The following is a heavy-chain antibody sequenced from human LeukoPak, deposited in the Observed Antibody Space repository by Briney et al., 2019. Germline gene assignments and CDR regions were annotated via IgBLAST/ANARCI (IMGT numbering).Heavy chain of an antibody. CDR3: AKPRNDYSNFDAFDI. J-gene: IGHJ3*02. D-gene: IGHD4-11*01. CDR1: GFTFDDYA. CDR2: ISWNSGSI. Sequence: GRSLRLSCAASGFTFDDYAMHWVRQAPGKGLEWVSGISWNSGSIGYADSVKGRFTISRDNAKNSLYLQMNSLRAEGTALYYCAKPRNDYSNFDAFDIWGQGTMVTVSS. V-gene: IGHV3-9*01.